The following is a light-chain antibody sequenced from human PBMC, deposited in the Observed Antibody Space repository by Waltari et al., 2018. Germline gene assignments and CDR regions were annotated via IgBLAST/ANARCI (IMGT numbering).Light chain of an antibody. Sequence: QAALTQSPSVSGSPGQSVTISCTGTSSDIGGYNRGSWYQQHPGKAPKLMIFEVSNRPSGVSDRFSGSKSGNTASLTISGLQAEDEADYYCSSYAGSRIGLFGGGTRLTVL. J-gene: IGLJ2*01. CDR3: SSYAGSRIGL. CDR1: SSDIGGYNR. V-gene: IGLV2-14*01. CDR2: EVS.